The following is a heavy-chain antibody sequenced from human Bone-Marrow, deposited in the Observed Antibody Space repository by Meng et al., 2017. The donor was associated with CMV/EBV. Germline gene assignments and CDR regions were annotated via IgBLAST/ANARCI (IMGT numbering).Heavy chain of an antibody. CDR2: ISSSGSTI. CDR1: GFTFSDYY. V-gene: IGHV3-11*04. CDR3: AKAYSSSYPYYYYGMDV. Sequence: GESLKISCAASGFTFSDYYMSWIRQAPGKGLEWVSYISSSGSTIYYADSVKGRFTISRDNSKNTLYLQMNSLRAEDTAVYYCAKAYSSSYPYYYYGMDVWGQGTTVTVSS. D-gene: IGHD6-6*01. J-gene: IGHJ6*02.